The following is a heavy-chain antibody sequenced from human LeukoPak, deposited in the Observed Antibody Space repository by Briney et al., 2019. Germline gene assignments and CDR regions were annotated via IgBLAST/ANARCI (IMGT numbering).Heavy chain of an antibody. CDR3: AHRKNYYDSSVFDN. V-gene: IGHV2-5*02. CDR1: GFSLNTRGVG. CDR2: IYWDDDR. D-gene: IGHD3-22*01. Sequence: ESGPTLLNPTPTLTLTCTFSGFSLNTRGVGVGWIRQPPGRALEWLALIYWDDDRRYSPSLKSRLTITKGTSKNQVVLTMTNMDPVDTATYFCAHRKNYYDSSVFDNWGQGTLVTVSS. J-gene: IGHJ4*02.